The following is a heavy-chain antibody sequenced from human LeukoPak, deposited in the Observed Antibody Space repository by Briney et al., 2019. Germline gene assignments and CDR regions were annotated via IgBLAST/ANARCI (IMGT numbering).Heavy chain of an antibody. CDR2: IYYSGST. Sequence: SETLSLTCTVSGGSISSYYWSWIRQPPGKGLEWIGYIYYSGSTNYNPSLKSRVTISVDTSKNQFSLKLSSVTAADTAVYYCARRGYGSGSYYNDYYYYYMDVWGKGTTVTVSS. V-gene: IGHV4-59*01. CDR1: GGSISSYY. CDR3: ARRGYGSGSYYNDYYYYYMDV. D-gene: IGHD3-10*01. J-gene: IGHJ6*03.